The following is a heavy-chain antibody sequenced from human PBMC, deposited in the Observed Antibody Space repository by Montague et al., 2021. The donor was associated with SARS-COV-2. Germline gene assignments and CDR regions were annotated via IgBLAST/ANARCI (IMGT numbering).Heavy chain of an antibody. D-gene: IGHD6-19*01. Sequence: CAISGDSVSSNSAAWNWIRQSSSRGLEWLGRTYCRSKWYYEYAVSPKSRITINPDTSKNQFSLQVKSMTPEDTAVYYCALAVAGRGGYDYWGQGTLVTVPS. J-gene: IGHJ4*02. V-gene: IGHV6-1*01. CDR1: GDSVSSNSAA. CDR2: TYCRSKWYY. CDR3: ALAVAGRGGYDY.